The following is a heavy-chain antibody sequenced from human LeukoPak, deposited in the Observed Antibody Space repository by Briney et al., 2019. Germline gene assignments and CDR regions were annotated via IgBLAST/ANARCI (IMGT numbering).Heavy chain of an antibody. V-gene: IGHV1-8*01. CDR3: ARGLLLWFGELSPVGGYYGMDV. D-gene: IGHD3-10*01. CDR2: MNPNSGNT. Sequence: GASVKVSCKATGYTFTSYDINWVRQATGQGLEWMGWMNPNSGNTGYAQKFKGRVTMTRNTSISTAYMELSSLRSEETAVYYCARGLLLWFGELSPVGGYYGMDVWGQGTTVTVSS. J-gene: IGHJ6*02. CDR1: GYTFTSYD.